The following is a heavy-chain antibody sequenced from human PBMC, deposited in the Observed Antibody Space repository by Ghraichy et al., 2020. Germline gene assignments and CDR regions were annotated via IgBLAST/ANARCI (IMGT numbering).Heavy chain of an antibody. CDR2: INHSGST. Sequence: GSLSLTCAVYGGSFSGYYWSWIRQPPEKGLEWIGEINHSGSTNYNPSLKSRVTISVDTSKNQVSLKLSSVTAADTAVYYCARPSTGYYGMDVWGQGTTVTVSS. CDR3: ARPSTGYYGMDV. J-gene: IGHJ6*02. D-gene: IGHD2-2*01. CDR1: GGSFSGYY. V-gene: IGHV4-34*01.